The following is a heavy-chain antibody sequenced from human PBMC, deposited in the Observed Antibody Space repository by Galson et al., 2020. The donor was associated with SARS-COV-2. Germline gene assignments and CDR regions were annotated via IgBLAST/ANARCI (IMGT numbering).Heavy chain of an antibody. J-gene: IGHJ5*02. CDR1: GFTFDDYA. V-gene: IGHV3-43D*03. CDR2: ISWDGGST. D-gene: IGHD2-2*01. Sequence: GGSLRLSCAASGFTFDDYAMHWVRQAPGKGLEWVSLISWDGGSTYYADSVKGRFTISRDNSKNSLYLQMNSLRAEDTALYYCAKDQYPVVPAAHNWFDPWGQGTLVTVSS. CDR3: AKDQYPVVPAAHNWFDP.